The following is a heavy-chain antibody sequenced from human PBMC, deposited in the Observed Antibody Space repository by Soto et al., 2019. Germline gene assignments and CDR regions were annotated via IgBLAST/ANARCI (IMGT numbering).Heavy chain of an antibody. CDR1: GFTFGNYG. CDR3: AKGGGSARDFDY. J-gene: IGHJ4*02. V-gene: IGHV3-30*18. Sequence: SGGSLRLSCTGSGFTFGNYGMHWVRQAPGKGLEWVASTSYDGSNKYYADSLKGRFTISRDNSKKMVYLQMTSLGPEDTAVYYCAKGGGSARDFDYWGQGALVTVSS. CDR2: TSYDGSNK. D-gene: IGHD1-26*01.